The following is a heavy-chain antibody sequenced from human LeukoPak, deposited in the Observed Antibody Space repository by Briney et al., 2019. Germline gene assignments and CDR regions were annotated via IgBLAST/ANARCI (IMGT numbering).Heavy chain of an antibody. CDR3: ARNDYRRGFDP. CDR2: ISSSSSYI. V-gene: IGHV3-21*01. CDR1: GFSFSTYT. Sequence: GGSLRLSCVASGFSFSTYTMVWVRQAPGKGLEWVSSISSSSSYIFNADSVKGRFSISRDNAKNSLYLQMNSLRAEDTAVYYCARNDYRRGFDPWGQGTLVTVSS. D-gene: IGHD4-11*01. J-gene: IGHJ5*02.